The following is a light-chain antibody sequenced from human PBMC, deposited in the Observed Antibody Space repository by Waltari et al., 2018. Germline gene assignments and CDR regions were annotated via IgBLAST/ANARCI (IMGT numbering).Light chain of an antibody. J-gene: IGLJ2*01. CDR3: CSYAGP. V-gene: IGLV2-11*01. CDR1: SIDVGGYNY. CDR2: DVT. Sequence: QSALTPPRSVSGSPGQSVAISCTGPSIDVGGYNYVSWYQQHPGKAPKLMIYDVTKRPSGVPDRFSGSKSGNTASLTISGLQADDEADYYCCSYAGPFGGGTKLTVL.